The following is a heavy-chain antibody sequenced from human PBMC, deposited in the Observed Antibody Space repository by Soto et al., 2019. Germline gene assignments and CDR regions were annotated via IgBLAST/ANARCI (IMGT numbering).Heavy chain of an antibody. Sequence: EVQLVESGGGLVQPGGSLRLSCAASGFTFSTYSMNWVRQAPGKGLGWISYITSTSRTIYYADSVKGRFTISRDNAKNSLYLQMNSLRDEDTAVYYCARDYYDSSSYYYHWGQGTLVTVSS. CDR3: ARDYYDSSSYYYH. CDR2: ITSTSRTI. CDR1: GFTFSTYS. V-gene: IGHV3-48*02. D-gene: IGHD3-22*01. J-gene: IGHJ4*02.